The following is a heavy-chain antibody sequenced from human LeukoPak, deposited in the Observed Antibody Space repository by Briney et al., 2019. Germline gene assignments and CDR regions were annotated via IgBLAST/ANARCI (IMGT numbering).Heavy chain of an antibody. CDR3: ARIMRVDYGTYYFDY. J-gene: IGHJ4*02. Sequence: GRCLRLSHAASGFTFSEHYIDCVRQAPRKGLEWGGGARNRGNGYTTQYAASVKGRFTFSRDDSESTVYLQMNSLKTEDTAVYFCARIMRVDYGTYYFDYWGQGTLVTVSS. CDR2: ARNRGNGYTT. D-gene: IGHD4/OR15-4a*01. V-gene: IGHV3-72*01. CDR1: GFTFSEHY.